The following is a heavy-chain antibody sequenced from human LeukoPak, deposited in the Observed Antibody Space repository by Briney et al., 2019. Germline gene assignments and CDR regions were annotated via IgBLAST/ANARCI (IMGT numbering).Heavy chain of an antibody. Sequence: SETLSLTCTVSGGSISSYYWSWIRQPPGKGLEWIGYIYYSGSTNYNPSLKSRVTISVDTSKNQFSLKLSSVTAADTAVYYCARGDMTTVTYWGQGTLVTVSS. V-gene: IGHV4-59*01. J-gene: IGHJ4*02. CDR2: IYYSGST. CDR3: ARGDMTTVTY. CDR1: GGSISSYY. D-gene: IGHD4-17*01.